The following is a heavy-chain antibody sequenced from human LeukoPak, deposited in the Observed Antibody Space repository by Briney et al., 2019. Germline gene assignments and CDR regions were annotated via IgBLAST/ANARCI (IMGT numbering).Heavy chain of an antibody. D-gene: IGHD4-23*01. J-gene: IGHJ4*02. CDR3: ARAGAYGGNPLDY. V-gene: IGHV3-30*19. CDR1: GFTFSSYG. CDR2: MSYEGSNQ. Sequence: PGGSLRLSCAASGFTFSSYGMHWVRQAPGKGLEWVAAMSYEGSNQYYPDSVKGRFTISRDNSKNTLYLQMNGLTAEDTAVYYCARAGAYGGNPLDYWGQGTLVTVSS.